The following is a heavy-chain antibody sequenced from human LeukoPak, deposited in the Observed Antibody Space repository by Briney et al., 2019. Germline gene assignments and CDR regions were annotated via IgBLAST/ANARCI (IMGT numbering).Heavy chain of an antibody. V-gene: IGHV3-23*01. D-gene: IGHD3-10*01. Sequence: GGSLRLSCAASGFTFSSYAMSWVRQGPGKGLEWVSTISGSGGSTYYADSVKGRFTISRDNSKNTLYLQMNSLRAEDTAVYYCATYGSGSYYTQFDYWGQGTLVTVSS. J-gene: IGHJ4*02. CDR3: ATYGSGSYYTQFDY. CDR2: ISGSGGST. CDR1: GFTFSSYA.